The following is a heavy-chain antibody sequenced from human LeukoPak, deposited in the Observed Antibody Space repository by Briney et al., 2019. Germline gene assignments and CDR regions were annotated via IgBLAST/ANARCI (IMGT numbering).Heavy chain of an antibody. Sequence: GGSLRLSCAASGFTFSSYSMNWVRQAPGKGLEWVSSISSSSSYIYYADSVKGRFTISRDNAKNTLYLQMNSLRAEDTAVYYCARETYGDYVDYFDYWGQGTLVTVSS. V-gene: IGHV3-21*01. CDR2: ISSSSSYI. CDR3: ARETYGDYVDYFDY. J-gene: IGHJ4*02. CDR1: GFTFSSYS. D-gene: IGHD4-17*01.